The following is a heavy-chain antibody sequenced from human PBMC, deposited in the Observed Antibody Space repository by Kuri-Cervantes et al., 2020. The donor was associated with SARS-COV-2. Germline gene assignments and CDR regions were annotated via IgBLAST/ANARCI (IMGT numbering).Heavy chain of an antibody. CDR3: ARSYSGSYYGAFDI. D-gene: IGHD1-26*01. V-gene: IGHV3-30-3*01. J-gene: IGHJ3*02. CDR2: ISYDGSNK. CDR1: GFTFSSYA. Sequence: GGSLRLSCAASGFTFSSYAMHWVRQAPGKGLEWVAVISYDGSNKYYADSVKGRFTISRDNSKNTLYLQMNSLRAEDTAVYYCARSYSGSYYGAFDIWGQGTMVTVSS.